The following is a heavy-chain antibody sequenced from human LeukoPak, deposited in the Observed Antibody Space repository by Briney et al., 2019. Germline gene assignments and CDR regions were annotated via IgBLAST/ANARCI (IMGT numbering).Heavy chain of an antibody. CDR2: ARNRGNGYTT. CDR3: ARIMRVDYGTYYFDY. CDR1: GFTFSDHY. Sequence: GGSLRLSCAASGFTFSDHYIDWVRQAPGKGLEWVGRARNRGNGYTTQYAASVEGRFTFSRDDSENTVYLQMNSLKTEDTAVYFCARIMRVDYGTYYFDYWGQGTLVTVSS. J-gene: IGHJ4*02. D-gene: IGHD4/OR15-4a*01. V-gene: IGHV3-72*01.